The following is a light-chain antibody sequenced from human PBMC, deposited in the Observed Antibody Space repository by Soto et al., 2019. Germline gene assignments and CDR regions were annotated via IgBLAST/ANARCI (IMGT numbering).Light chain of an antibody. CDR2: AAS. CDR1: QSISNY. V-gene: IGKV1-39*01. CDR3: QQFYSAPIT. Sequence: DSQMTQSPSSLSASVGDRVTITCRASQSISNYLAWFQQKPGKAPKLLIYAASSSQSGVPSRFSGTKSATDFTLTITSLQPEDFATYYCQQFYSAPITFGQGTRLEIK. J-gene: IGKJ5*01.